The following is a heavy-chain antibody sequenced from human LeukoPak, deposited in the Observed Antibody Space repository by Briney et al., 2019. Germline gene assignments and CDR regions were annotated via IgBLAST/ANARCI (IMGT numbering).Heavy chain of an antibody. CDR3: ARVPHPLVYGDYVDY. CDR2: ISSNGGST. D-gene: IGHD4-17*01. J-gene: IGHJ4*02. CDR1: GFTFSSYA. V-gene: IGHV3-64*01. Sequence: PGGSLRLSCAASGFTFSSYAMHWVRQAPGKGLEYVSAISSNGGSTYYANSVKGRFTISRDNSKNTLYLQMGSLRAEDMAVYYCARVPHPLVYGDYVDYWGQGTLVTVSS.